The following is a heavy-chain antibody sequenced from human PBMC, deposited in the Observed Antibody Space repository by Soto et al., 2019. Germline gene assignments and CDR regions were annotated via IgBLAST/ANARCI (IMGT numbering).Heavy chain of an antibody. CDR3: ARMYNSGFYRPEGDYYFYGMDV. CDR1: GGSISSYD. J-gene: IGHJ6*02. CDR2: IYTSGST. Sequence: PADTLSLTWTVSGGSISSYDWSWIRQPAGNGLEWIGRIYTSGSTKSNPSLKSRVTMSADTSKNQFSLSLRSVTAADTAIYFCARMYNSGFYRPEGDYYFYGMDVWGQGTTVTVSS. D-gene: IGHD6-19*01. V-gene: IGHV4-4*07.